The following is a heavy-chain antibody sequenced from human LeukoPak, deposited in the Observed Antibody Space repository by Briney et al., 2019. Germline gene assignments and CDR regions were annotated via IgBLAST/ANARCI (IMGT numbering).Heavy chain of an antibody. J-gene: IGHJ4*02. V-gene: IGHV3-30*14. CDR3: VKDFIPHCSSTSCYPDFDY. Sequence: GGSLRLSCGASGFTFSRFGIHWVRQAPGKGLEWVSVISYDGRNKHYADSVKGRFTISRDNSKNTLYLQMSSLRAEDTAVYYCVKDFIPHCSSTSCYPDFDYWGQGTLVTVSS. CDR1: GFTFSRFG. D-gene: IGHD2-2*01. CDR2: ISYDGRNK.